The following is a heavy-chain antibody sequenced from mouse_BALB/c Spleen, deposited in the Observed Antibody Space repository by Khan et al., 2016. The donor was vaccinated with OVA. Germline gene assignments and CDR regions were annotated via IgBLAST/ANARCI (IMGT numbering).Heavy chain of an antibody. CDR1: GYTFTTYW. D-gene: IGHD2-1*01. CDR3: ATSGHDGGNYYFGMDY. V-gene: IGHV1-7*01. Sequence: QVQLQQPGAELAKPGASVKMSCKASGYTFTTYWMHWIKQRPGQGLEWIGYINPDTGYNECEQKFKDKATLTADTSSSTAYMQLSSLTSEDSAVYYCATSGHDGGNYYFGMDYWGQGTSVTVSS. CDR2: INPDTGYN. J-gene: IGHJ4*01.